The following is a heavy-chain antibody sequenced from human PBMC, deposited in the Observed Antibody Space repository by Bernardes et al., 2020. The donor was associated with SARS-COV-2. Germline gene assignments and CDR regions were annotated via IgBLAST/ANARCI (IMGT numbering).Heavy chain of an antibody. V-gene: IGHV3-23*01. CDR3: VKGGTYYKTPYWFDF. CDR2: ISNSDGST. CDR1: GFTFSSYA. D-gene: IGHD1-26*01. J-gene: IGHJ4*02. Sequence: GSLRLSCAASGFTFSSYAMTWVRQAPGKGLEWVSSISNSDGSTYYADSVKGRFTISRDNSKNTLYLHVNSLRAEDTAVYYCVKGGTYYKTPYWFDFWGQGTLVTVSS.